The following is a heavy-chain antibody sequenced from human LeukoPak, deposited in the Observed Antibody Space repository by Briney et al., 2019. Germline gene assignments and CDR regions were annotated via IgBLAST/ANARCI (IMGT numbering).Heavy chain of an antibody. V-gene: IGHV4-31*03. CDR2: IYYSGST. CDR1: GGSISSGGYY. Sequence: SETLSLTCTVSGGSISSGGYYWSWIRQHPGKGLEWIEYIYYSGSTYYDPSLKSRVTISVDTSKNQFSLKLSSVTAADTAVYYCARVLTDFWSGYYNWFDPWGQGTLVTVSS. CDR3: ARVLTDFWSGYYNWFDP. J-gene: IGHJ5*02. D-gene: IGHD3-3*01.